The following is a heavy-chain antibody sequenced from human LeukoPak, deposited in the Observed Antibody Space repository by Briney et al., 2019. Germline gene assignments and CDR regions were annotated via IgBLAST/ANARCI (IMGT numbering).Heavy chain of an antibody. Sequence: ASVKVSCKASGYTFTGYYMHWVRQAPGQGLEWMGWINPNSGGTNYAQKFQGRVTITADESTSTAYMELSSLRSEDMAVYYCARDNYDFWSGLYYFDYWGQGTLVTVSS. V-gene: IGHV1-2*02. CDR1: GYTFTGYY. D-gene: IGHD3-3*01. CDR2: INPNSGGT. CDR3: ARDNYDFWSGLYYFDY. J-gene: IGHJ4*02.